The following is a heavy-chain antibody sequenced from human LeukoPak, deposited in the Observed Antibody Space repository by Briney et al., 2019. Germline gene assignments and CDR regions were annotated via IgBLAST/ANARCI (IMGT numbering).Heavy chain of an antibody. J-gene: IGHJ6*02. CDR3: ARQGRSRRGYSYGPTPYYYGMDV. V-gene: IGHV5-51*01. CDR2: IYPGDSDT. D-gene: IGHD5-18*01. CDR1: GYSFTSYW. Sequence: GESLKISCQGSGYSFTSYWIGWVRQMPGKGLEWMGIIYPGDSDTRYSPSFQGQVTISADKSISTAYLQWSSLKASDTAMYYCARQGRSRRGYSYGPTPYYYGMDVWGQGTTVTVSS.